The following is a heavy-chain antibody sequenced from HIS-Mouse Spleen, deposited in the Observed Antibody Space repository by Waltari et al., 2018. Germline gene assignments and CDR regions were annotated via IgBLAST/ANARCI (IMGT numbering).Heavy chain of an antibody. V-gene: IGHV4-39*07. J-gene: IGHJ2*01. Sequence: QLQLQESGPGLVKPSETLSLTCTVSGGSISSSSYYWGWIRQTPGKGLEWIGSIYYSGSTYYIPSLNSRVTISVDTSKNQFSLKLSSVTAADTAVYYCAREIPYSSSWYDWYFDLWGRGTLVTVSS. D-gene: IGHD6-13*01. CDR3: AREIPYSSSWYDWYFDL. CDR2: IYYSGST. CDR1: GGSISSSSYY.